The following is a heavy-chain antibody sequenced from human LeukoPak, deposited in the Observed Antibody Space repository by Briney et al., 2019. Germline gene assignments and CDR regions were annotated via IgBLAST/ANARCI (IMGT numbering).Heavy chain of an antibody. CDR1: GFTFSSYA. V-gene: IGHV3-23*01. D-gene: IGHD6-13*01. Sequence: GGSLRLSCAASGFTFSSYAMSWVRQAPGKGLEWVSVISDSGGRTFYADSVKGRFTISRDNAKNSLSLQMNSLRVEDTAVYYCARDTSAERGQQLANWGQGTLVTVSS. J-gene: IGHJ4*02. CDR3: ARDTSAERGQQLAN. CDR2: ISDSGGRT.